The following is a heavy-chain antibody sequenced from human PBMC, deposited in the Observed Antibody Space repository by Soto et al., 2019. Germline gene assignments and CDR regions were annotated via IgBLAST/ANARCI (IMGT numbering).Heavy chain of an antibody. V-gene: IGHV5-51*01. Sequence: GESLKISCKGSGYSFTSYWIGWVRQMPGKGLEWMGIIYPGDSDTRYSPSFQGQVTISADKSISTAYLQWSSLRAEDTAVYYCARERRGYSVAYTMDVWGQGTTVTVSS. CDR1: GYSFTSYW. CDR2: IYPGDSDT. CDR3: ARERRGYSVAYTMDV. J-gene: IGHJ6*02. D-gene: IGHD5-12*01.